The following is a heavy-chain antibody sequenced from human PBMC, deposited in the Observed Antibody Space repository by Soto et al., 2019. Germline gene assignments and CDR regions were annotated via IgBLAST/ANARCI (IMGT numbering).Heavy chain of an antibody. CDR1: GGSISSYY. Sequence: QVQLQESGPGLVKPSETLSLTCTVSGGSISSYYWIWIRQPPGKGLEWIGYIYSSGSTNYNPSLKSRVTMSVDTSKNQFSLQLSSVTAADTAVYYCARLVVRGIIFGGFDIWGQGTMVTVSS. CDR3: ARLVVRGIIFGGFDI. V-gene: IGHV4-59*08. D-gene: IGHD3-10*01. J-gene: IGHJ3*02. CDR2: IYSSGST.